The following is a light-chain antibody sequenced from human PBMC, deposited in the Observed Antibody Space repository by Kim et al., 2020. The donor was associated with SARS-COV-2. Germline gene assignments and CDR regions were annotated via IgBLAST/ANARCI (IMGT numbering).Light chain of an antibody. CDR2: DKN. J-gene: IGLJ2*01. V-gene: IGLV3-19*01. CDR3: NSRDTSGNHHVV. Sequence: GQTVRITCQGDSLRSYYASWYQQKPGQAAVLVNYDKNNRPSGIPDRFSGSSSGNTASLTITGAQAEDEADDYCNSRDTSGNHHVVFGGGTQLTVL. CDR1: SLRSYY.